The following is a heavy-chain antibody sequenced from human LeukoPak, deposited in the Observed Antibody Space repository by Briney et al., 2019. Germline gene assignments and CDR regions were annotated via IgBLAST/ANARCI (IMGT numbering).Heavy chain of an antibody. J-gene: IGHJ4*02. V-gene: IGHV4-59*01. CDR2: IYYSGST. CDR3: ARVAAKWPYYTFDY. Sequence: PSETLSLTCTVSGGSISSYYWSWIRQPPGKGLEWIGYIYYSGSTNYNPSLKSRVTISVGTSKNQFSLKLSSVTAADTAVYYCARVAAKWPYYTFDYWGQGTLVTVSS. D-gene: IGHD3-3*01. CDR1: GGSISSYY.